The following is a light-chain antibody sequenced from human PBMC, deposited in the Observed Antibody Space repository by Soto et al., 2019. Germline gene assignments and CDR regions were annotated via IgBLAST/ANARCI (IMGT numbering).Light chain of an antibody. V-gene: IGLV1-40*01. CDR1: SSNIGAGYD. J-gene: IGLJ2*01. CDR3: QSYDSSLSVV. Sequence: QSVLTQPPSVYGAARQRVTISCTGSSSNIGAGYDVHWYQQLPGTAPKLLIYGNSNRPSGVPDRFSGSKSGTSASLAITGLQAEDEADYYCQSYDSSLSVVFGGGTKLTVL. CDR2: GNS.